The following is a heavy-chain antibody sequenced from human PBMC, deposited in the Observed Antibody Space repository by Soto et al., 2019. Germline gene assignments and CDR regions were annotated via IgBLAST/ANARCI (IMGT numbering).Heavy chain of an antibody. J-gene: IGHJ4*02. CDR2: ISYDGSNK. CDR3: ARAGIQLWFTWADY. D-gene: IGHD5-18*01. V-gene: IGHV3-30-3*01. CDR1: GFTFSSYA. Sequence: VQLVESGGGVVQPGRSLRLSCAASGFTFSSYAMHWVRQAPGKGLEWVAVISYDGSNKYYADSVKGRFTISRDNSKNTLYLQMNSLRAEDTAVYYCARAGIQLWFTWADYWGQGTLVTVSS.